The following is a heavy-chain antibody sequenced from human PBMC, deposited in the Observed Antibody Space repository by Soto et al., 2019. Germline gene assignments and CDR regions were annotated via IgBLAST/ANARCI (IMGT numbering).Heavy chain of an antibody. CDR1: GFTFSTYG. CDR3: VKEHHSRGYGPFVEH. J-gene: IGHJ4*02. V-gene: IGHV3-30*18. D-gene: IGHD3-22*01. CDR2: ISNDGRTT. Sequence: QVQLVESGGGVVQPGGSLRVSCGASGFTFSTYGMHWVRQAPGKGLQWVAVISNDGRTTYYDDSVKGRSTISRDNSKNTLHLQMDSPGPEDTAVYYCVKEHHSRGYGPFVEHWGPGALVIVSS.